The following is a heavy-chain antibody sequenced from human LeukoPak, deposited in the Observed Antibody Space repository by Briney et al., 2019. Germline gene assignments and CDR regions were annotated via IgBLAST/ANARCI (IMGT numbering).Heavy chain of an antibody. V-gene: IGHV3-20*04. D-gene: IGHD3-22*01. CDR1: GFTFDDYG. Sequence: GGSLRLSCAASGFTFDDYGMSWVRQAPGKGLEWVSGINWNGGSTGYADSVKGRFTISRGNAKNSLYLQMNSLRAEDTALYYCARDGYYDSSGYYSIDYWGQGTLVTVSS. CDR2: INWNGGST. J-gene: IGHJ4*02. CDR3: ARDGYYDSSGYYSIDY.